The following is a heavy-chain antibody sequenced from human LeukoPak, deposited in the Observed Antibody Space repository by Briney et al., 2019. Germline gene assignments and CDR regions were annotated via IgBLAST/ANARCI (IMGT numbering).Heavy chain of an antibody. D-gene: IGHD2-2*01. CDR1: GGSISSSSYY. Sequence: KPSETLSLTCTVSGGSISSSSYYWGWIRQPPGKGLEWIGSIYYSGSTYYNPSLKSRVTISVDTSKNQFSLKPSSVTAADTAVYYCASRLKYCSSTSCPDYWGQGTLVTVSS. J-gene: IGHJ4*02. CDR3: ASRLKYCSSTSCPDY. CDR2: IYYSGST. V-gene: IGHV4-39*01.